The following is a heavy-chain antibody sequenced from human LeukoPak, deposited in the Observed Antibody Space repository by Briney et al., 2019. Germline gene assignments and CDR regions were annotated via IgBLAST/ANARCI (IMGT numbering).Heavy chain of an antibody. D-gene: IGHD1-14*01. CDR1: GFTFSRYA. V-gene: IGHV3-30*04. J-gene: IGHJ5*02. CDR3: ARGSSTGTLSLWFDP. Sequence: GGSLRLSCAASGFTFSRYAMHWVRQAPGKGLEWVAVISYDGSNKYYADSVKGRFTISRDNSKNTLYLQMNSLRAEDTAVYYCARGSSTGTLSLWFDPWGQGTLVTVSS. CDR2: ISYDGSNK.